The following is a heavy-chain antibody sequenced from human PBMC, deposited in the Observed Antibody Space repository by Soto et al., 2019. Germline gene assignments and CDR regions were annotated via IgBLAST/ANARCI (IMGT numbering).Heavy chain of an antibody. V-gene: IGHV1-18*01. CDR1: GYTFPYYI. Sequence: ASGKVSCKASGYTFPYYIIPSLLRAPGQVLEWMGWISASKGNTNYAQKLQGRVTMTTDTSTSTFYMELRSLRFDDTAVYYCASRAGQLPYYFDYWGQGTLVTVSS. CDR3: ASRAGQLPYYFDY. D-gene: IGHD5-18*01. CDR2: ISASKGNT. J-gene: IGHJ4*02.